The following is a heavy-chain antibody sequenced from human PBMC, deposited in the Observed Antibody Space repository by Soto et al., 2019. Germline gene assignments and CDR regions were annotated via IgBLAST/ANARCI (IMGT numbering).Heavy chain of an antibody. D-gene: IGHD2-2*01. CDR3: ARGPFGFVTCSSTSCQGGWFDP. Sequence: QVPLVQSGAEVKKPGASVKVSCKASGYTFTGYYMHWVRQAPGQGLEWMGWINPNSGGTNYAQKFQGRVTMTRDTSISTAYMELSRLRSDDTAVYYCARGPFGFVTCSSTSCQGGWFDPWGQGTLVTVSS. V-gene: IGHV1-2*02. CDR2: INPNSGGT. J-gene: IGHJ5*02. CDR1: GYTFTGYY.